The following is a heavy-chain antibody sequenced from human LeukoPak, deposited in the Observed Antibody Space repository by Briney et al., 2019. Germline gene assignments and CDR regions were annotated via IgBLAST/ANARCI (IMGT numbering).Heavy chain of an antibody. CDR1: GFTFSSYA. Sequence: PGGSLRLSCAASGFTFSSYAMSWVRQAPGKGLEWVSAISGSGANTYYADSVKGRFTISRDNSKNTLYLQMNSLRAEDTAVYYCAKDSARQYYYDSSGYYSFDYWGQGTLVTVSS. J-gene: IGHJ4*02. CDR2: ISGSGANT. D-gene: IGHD3-22*01. V-gene: IGHV3-23*01. CDR3: AKDSARQYYYDSSGYYSFDY.